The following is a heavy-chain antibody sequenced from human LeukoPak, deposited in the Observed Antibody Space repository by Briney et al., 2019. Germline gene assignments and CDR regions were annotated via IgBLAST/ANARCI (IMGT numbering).Heavy chain of an antibody. V-gene: IGHV1-2*02. CDR3: ARSGGTHMVVEGWFDP. CDR2: INPNSGDP. D-gene: IGHD2-21*01. CDR1: GYTFTGYY. Sequence: ASVKVSCKTSGYTFTGYYIHWVRQAPGLGLEWVGWINPNSGDPIYALRFQGRVTMTRDTSISTAYMELSRLRSDDTAVYYCARSGGTHMVVEGWFDPWGQGTLVTVSS. J-gene: IGHJ5*02.